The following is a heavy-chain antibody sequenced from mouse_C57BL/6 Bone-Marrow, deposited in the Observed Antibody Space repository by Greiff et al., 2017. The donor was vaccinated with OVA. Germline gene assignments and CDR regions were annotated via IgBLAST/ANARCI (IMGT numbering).Heavy chain of an antibody. J-gene: IGHJ4*01. Sequence: EPGGGLVQPKGSLTLSCAASGFSFNTYAMTWVRQAPGKGLEWVARIRSKSNNYATYYADSVKDRFTISRDDSESMLYLQMNNLKTEDTAMYYCVRHESSYDYEDYYAMDYWGQGTSVTVSS. D-gene: IGHD2-4*01. CDR3: VRHESSYDYEDYYAMDY. V-gene: IGHV10-1*01. CDR2: IRSKSNNYAT. CDR1: GFSFNTYA.